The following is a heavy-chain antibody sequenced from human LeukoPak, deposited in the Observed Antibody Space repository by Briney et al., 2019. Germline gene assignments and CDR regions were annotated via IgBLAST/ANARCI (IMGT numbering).Heavy chain of an antibody. CDR3: ARICGYSSGCRNFDY. V-gene: IGHV1-18*01. Sequence: ASVKVSCKASGYTFTTYGITWVRQAPGQGLEWMGWVSAYNGDTSYAQKLQGRVTMTTDTSTSTAYMELSRLRSDDTAVYYCARICGYSSGCRNFDYWGQGTLVTVSS. J-gene: IGHJ4*02. CDR1: GYTFTTYG. CDR2: VSAYNGDT. D-gene: IGHD6-19*01.